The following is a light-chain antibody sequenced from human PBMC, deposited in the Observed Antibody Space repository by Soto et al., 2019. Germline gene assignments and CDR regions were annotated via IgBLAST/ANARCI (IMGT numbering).Light chain of an antibody. CDR1: STDVGGYNF. J-gene: IGLJ1*01. Sequence: QSALTQPASVSGSPGQSITISCTGTSTDVGGYNFVSWYQQHPGKAPKLLIYEVSIRHSGVSNRFSGSKSGNTASLTISGLQAEDEADYYCNSYTTSNKLGVFGTGTKLTVL. CDR2: EVS. V-gene: IGLV2-14*01. CDR3: NSYTTSNKLGV.